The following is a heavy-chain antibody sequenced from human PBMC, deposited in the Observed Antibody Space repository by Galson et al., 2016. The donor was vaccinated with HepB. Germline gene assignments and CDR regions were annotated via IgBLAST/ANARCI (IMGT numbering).Heavy chain of an antibody. Sequence: SLRLSCAASGFTVTNAWMTWVRQAPGKGLEWVGRIKSRTDGGTADYAAPVKGRFIISRDDSKNTPYLQMNSLKTEDTAVRYCSNHYGSGTYYEFDPWGQGTPVTVSS. D-gene: IGHD3-10*01. CDR2: IKSRTDGGTA. V-gene: IGHV3-15*01. CDR1: GFTVTNAW. J-gene: IGHJ5*02. CDR3: SNHYGSGTYYEFDP.